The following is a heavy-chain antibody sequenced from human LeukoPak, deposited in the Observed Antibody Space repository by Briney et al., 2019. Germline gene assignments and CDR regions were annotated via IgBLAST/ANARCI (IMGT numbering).Heavy chain of an antibody. D-gene: IGHD3-9*01. CDR2: IYPGDSDA. CDR3: ARRGILRESLDY. J-gene: IGHJ4*02. Sequence: GESLKISCQGSGYSFTTYWIGWVRQMPGEGLEWMGIIYPGDSDARYSPSFEGQVTLSVDKSISTAYLQWSSLKASDTAVYYCARRGILRESLDYWGQGTLVTVSS. V-gene: IGHV5-51*01. CDR1: GYSFTTYW.